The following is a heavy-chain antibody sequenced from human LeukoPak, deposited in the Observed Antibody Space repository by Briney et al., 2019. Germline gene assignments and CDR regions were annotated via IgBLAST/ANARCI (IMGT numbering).Heavy chain of an antibody. CDR2: IIPILGIV. V-gene: IGHV1-69*04. J-gene: IGHJ4*02. CDR3: ARGLRLGELSLGY. CDR1: GCTFSSYA. D-gene: IGHD3-16*02. Sequence: SVKVSCKASGCTFSSYAISWVRQAPGQGLEWMGRIIPILGIVNYAQKFQGRVTITADKSTSTAYMELSSLRSEDTAVYYCARGLRLGELSLGYWGQGTLVTVSS.